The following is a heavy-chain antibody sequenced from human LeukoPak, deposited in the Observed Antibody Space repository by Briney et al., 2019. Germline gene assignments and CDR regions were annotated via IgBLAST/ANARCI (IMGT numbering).Heavy chain of an antibody. V-gene: IGHV3-23*01. CDR1: GFMFSNYV. Sequence: GGSLRLSCAAAGFMFSNYVMYWVRQAPRKGLEWVSVISASGGTTDYADSVKGRFTISRDNSKNTLYLQMNSLRAEDTAVYYCAKGGRGSYYSDSWGQGTLVTVSS. J-gene: IGHJ4*02. CDR2: ISASGGTT. CDR3: AKGGRGSYYSDS. D-gene: IGHD3-10*01.